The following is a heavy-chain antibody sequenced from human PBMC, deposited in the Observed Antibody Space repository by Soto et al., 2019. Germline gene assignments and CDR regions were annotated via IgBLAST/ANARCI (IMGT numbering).Heavy chain of an antibody. CDR1: GGSISSSSYY. V-gene: IGHV4-39*01. Sequence: ETLSLTCTVSGGSISSSSYYWGWIRQPPGKGLEWIGSIYYSGSTYYNPSLKSRVTISVDTSKNQFSLKLSSVTAADTAVYYCARPSGEWLVYSFEYWGQGTLVTVSS. CDR2: IYYSGST. J-gene: IGHJ4*02. D-gene: IGHD6-19*01. CDR3: ARPSGEWLVYSFEY.